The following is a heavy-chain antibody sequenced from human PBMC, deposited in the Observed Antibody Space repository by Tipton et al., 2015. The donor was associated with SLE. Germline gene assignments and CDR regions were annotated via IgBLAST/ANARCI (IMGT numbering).Heavy chain of an antibody. Sequence: SLRLSCAASGFTFSSYGMHWVRQAPGKGLEWVAFIRYDGSNKYYADSVKGRFTISRDNSKNTLYLQMNSLRAEDTAVYYCARDQNDFWSGRGYAFDIWGQGTMVTVSS. CDR1: GFTFSSYG. D-gene: IGHD3-3*01. J-gene: IGHJ3*02. V-gene: IGHV3-30*02. CDR2: IRYDGSNK. CDR3: ARDQNDFWSGRGYAFDI.